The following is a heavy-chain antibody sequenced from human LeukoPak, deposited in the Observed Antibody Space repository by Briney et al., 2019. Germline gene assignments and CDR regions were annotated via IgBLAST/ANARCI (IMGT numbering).Heavy chain of an antibody. CDR3: AREPLVGGSSSSSVDY. CDR2: IYYSGST. Sequence: SETLSLTCTVSGGSISSYYWGWIRQPPGKGLEWIGYIYYSGSTNYNPSLKSRVTMSVDTSKNQFSLKLSSVTAADTAVYYCAREPLVGGSSSSSVDYWGQGTLVTVSS. D-gene: IGHD6-6*01. CDR1: GGSISSYY. J-gene: IGHJ4*02. V-gene: IGHV4-59*12.